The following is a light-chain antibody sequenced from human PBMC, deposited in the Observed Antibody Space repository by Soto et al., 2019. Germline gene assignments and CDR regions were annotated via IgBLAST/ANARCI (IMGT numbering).Light chain of an antibody. V-gene: IGKV3-15*01. CDR1: QSVSGN. Sequence: EKVMTQSPATLSVSPGETATISCRAGQSVSGNLAWFQQKPGQAPRLLIYGASTRASGVPDRFSGSGSGTEFTLPISSLQSEDFAVYYCHQYYDWPPWTFGQGTKVEIK. CDR2: GAS. CDR3: HQYYDWPPWT. J-gene: IGKJ1*01.